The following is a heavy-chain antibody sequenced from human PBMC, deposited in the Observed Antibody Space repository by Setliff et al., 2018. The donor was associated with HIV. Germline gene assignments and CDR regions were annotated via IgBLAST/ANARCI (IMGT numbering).Heavy chain of an antibody. Sequence: TLSLTCTVSGASISSGGYYWNWIRQFPGKGLEWIGYILDSGSTYYNPSLRGRLSMSIDTSANQFSVELTSVTAADTALYFCARVPNWGSAPFAYDVWGLGTMVTVSS. D-gene: IGHD7-27*01. J-gene: IGHJ3*01. CDR3: ARVPNWGSAPFAYDV. CDR2: ILDSGST. V-gene: IGHV4-31*03. CDR1: GASISSGGYY.